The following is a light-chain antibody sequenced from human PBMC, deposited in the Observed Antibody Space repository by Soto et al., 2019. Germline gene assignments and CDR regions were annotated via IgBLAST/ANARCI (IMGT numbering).Light chain of an antibody. CDR2: KTS. Sequence: DIQMTQSPSTLSVSVGDRVTITCRAIQSISNWLAWHQQKPGKAPKLLIYKTSNLASGVPSRFSGSGSGTEFTLTISSLQPDDFATYYCQKYNSYWTFGQGTKVDIK. CDR3: QKYNSYWT. J-gene: IGKJ1*01. V-gene: IGKV1-5*03. CDR1: QSISNW.